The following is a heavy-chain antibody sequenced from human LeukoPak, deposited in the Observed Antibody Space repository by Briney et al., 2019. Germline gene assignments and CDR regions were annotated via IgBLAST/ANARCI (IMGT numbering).Heavy chain of an antibody. D-gene: IGHD6-13*01. Sequence: SETLSLTCTVSGGSISSSSYYWGWIRQPPGKGLEWIGSIYYSGSTYYNPSLKSRVTISVDTSKNQFSLKLSSVTAADTAVYYCARAAPSIAAAVFDYWGQGTLVTVSS. V-gene: IGHV4-39*07. CDR1: GGSISSSSYY. J-gene: IGHJ4*02. CDR2: IYYSGST. CDR3: ARAAPSIAAAVFDY.